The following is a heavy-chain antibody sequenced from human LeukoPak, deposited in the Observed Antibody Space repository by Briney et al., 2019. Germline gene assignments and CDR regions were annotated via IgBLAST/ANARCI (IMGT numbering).Heavy chain of an antibody. CDR3: AKDGRGCRGYLYYYKDL. J-gene: IGHJ6*03. Sequence: GRSLRLSCAASGFAFGTYGLHWVRQAPGKGLEWVAIIWYDGSNKHYADSVKGRFTISRDNSKNTLYLQMNSLRVEDTAVYYCAKDGRGCRGYLYYYKDLWGKGTPVTVSS. CDR1: GFAFGTYG. CDR2: IWYDGSNK. V-gene: IGHV3-33*06. D-gene: IGHD6-25*01.